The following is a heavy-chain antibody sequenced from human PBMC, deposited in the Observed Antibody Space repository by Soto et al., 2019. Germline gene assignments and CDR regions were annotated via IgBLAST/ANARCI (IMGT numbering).Heavy chain of an antibody. CDR3: ASDYYSSGDY. CDR1: GFTFGSYW. J-gene: IGHJ4*02. V-gene: IGHV3-74*01. CDR2: IKCDGSHT. D-gene: IGHD6-19*01. Sequence: EVQLVESGGGLVQPGGSLRLSCAASGFTFGSYWMHWVRQAPGKGLVWVSRIKCDGSHTSYADSVKGRFTISRDNAKNTLYLQMNSLRADDTAVYYCASDYYSSGDYWGQGTLVTVSS.